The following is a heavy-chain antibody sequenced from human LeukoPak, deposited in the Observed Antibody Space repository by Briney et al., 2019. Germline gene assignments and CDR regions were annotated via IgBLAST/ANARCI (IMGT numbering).Heavy chain of an antibody. J-gene: IGHJ4*02. D-gene: IGHD5-18*01. Sequence: PSETLSLTCTVSGGSISTYHWNWIRKSPEKGLEWIGYMQSTGNGNYNPSLKSRVTMSVDMSRNQIVLNLSSVTPADTAVYFCARDKQHSYGRYFDHWGQGILVTVSS. CDR1: GGSISTYH. V-gene: IGHV4-59*01. CDR3: ARDKQHSYGRYFDH. CDR2: MQSTGNG.